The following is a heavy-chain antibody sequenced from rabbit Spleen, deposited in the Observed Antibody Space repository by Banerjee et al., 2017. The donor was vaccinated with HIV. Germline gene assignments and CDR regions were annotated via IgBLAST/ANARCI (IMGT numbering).Heavy chain of an antibody. Sequence: QEQLEESGGDLVQPEGSLTLTCTASGFSFSGSGYMCWVRQAPGKGLELVACIYTGSGNTDYASWVNGRFTISSDNAQNTVDLQMNRLTAADTATYFCARWDSYDDYTDSYDFNLWGPGTLVTVS. V-gene: IGHV1S43*01. D-gene: IGHD2-1*01. CDR1: GFSFSGSGY. CDR3: ARWDSYDDYTDSYDFNL. J-gene: IGHJ4*01. CDR2: IYTGSGNT.